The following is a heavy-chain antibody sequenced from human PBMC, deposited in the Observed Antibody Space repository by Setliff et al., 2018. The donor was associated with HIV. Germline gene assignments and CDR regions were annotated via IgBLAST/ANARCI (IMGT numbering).Heavy chain of an antibody. J-gene: IGHJ5*02. V-gene: IGHV1-18*01. CDR2: ISAYNGNT. D-gene: IGHD1-26*01. CDR1: GYSFINYG. CDR3: ARSRLQGIVTAVGPRDNCLDP. Sequence: ASVKVSFQASGYSFINYGISWVRQAPGQGLEWMGWISAYNGNTDYAPRLLGRVTMTTDTSTSTEYMELRSLSSDDTAVYYCARSRLQGIVTAVGPRDNCLDPWGQGTRVTVSS.